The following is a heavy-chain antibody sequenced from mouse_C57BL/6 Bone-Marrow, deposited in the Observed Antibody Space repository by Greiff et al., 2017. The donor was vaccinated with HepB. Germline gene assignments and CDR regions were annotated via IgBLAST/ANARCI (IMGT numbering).Heavy chain of an antibody. CDR3: ANKFQLLYAMDY. Sequence: QVQLQQPGAELVKPGASVKMSCKASGYTFTSYWITWVKQRPGQGLEWIGDIYPGSGSTNYNAKFKSKATLTVDPSSSTAYMQLSSLTSEDSAVYYCANKFQLLYAMDYWGQGTSVTVSS. J-gene: IGHJ4*01. V-gene: IGHV1-55*01. CDR2: IYPGSGST. CDR1: GYTFTSYW.